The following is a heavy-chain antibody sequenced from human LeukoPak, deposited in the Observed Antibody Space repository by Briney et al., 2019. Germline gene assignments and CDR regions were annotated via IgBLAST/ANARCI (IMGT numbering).Heavy chain of an antibody. CDR3: ARYFDYYDSSGYYTNY. Sequence: GGSLRLSCAASGFTFSSYSMNWVRQAPGKGLEWVSSISSSSSYIYYADSVKGRFTISRDNAKNSLYLQMNSLRAEDTAVYYCARYFDYYDSSGYYTNYWGQGTLVTVSS. V-gene: IGHV3-21*01. CDR1: GFTFSSYS. D-gene: IGHD3-22*01. J-gene: IGHJ4*02. CDR2: ISSSSSYI.